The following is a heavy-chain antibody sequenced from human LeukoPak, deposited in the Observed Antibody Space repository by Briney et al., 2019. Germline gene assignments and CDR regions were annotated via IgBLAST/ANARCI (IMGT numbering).Heavy chain of an antibody. CDR2: INPSGGST. V-gene: IGHV1-46*01. CDR1: GYTFTSYG. CDR3: ARAVVVAVQPCLGY. J-gene: IGHJ4*02. Sequence: GASVTVSCRASGYTFTSYGISWVRQAPGQGLEWMGIINPSGGSTSYAQKFQGRVTMTRDTSTSTVYMELSSLRSEDTAVYYCARAVVVAVQPCLGYWGQGALVTVSS. D-gene: IGHD2-15*01.